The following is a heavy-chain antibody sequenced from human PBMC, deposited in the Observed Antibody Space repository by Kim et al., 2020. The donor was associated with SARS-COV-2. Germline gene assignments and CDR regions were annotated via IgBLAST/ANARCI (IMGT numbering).Heavy chain of an antibody. CDR3: ARLSSSSWYFDY. Sequence: KYDVDAVKGRFTISRDNAKNSLYLQMNSLRAEDTAVYYCARLSSSSWYFDYWGQGTLVTVSS. D-gene: IGHD6-13*01. J-gene: IGHJ4*02. CDR2: K. V-gene: IGHV3-7*04.